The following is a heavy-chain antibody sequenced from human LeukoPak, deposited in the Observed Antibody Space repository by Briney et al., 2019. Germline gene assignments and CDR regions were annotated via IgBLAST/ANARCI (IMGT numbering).Heavy chain of an antibody. Sequence: GGSLRLSCAASGFTFSSYAMSWVRQAPGKGLEWVANIKQEGIEKYYVDSVEGRFTISRDNAKNSLYLQMNSLRAEDTALYYCARGGQQYSFDIWGQGTMVTVSS. V-gene: IGHV3-7*01. D-gene: IGHD4-11*01. CDR3: ARGGQQYSFDI. CDR1: GFTFSSYA. J-gene: IGHJ3*02. CDR2: IKQEGIEK.